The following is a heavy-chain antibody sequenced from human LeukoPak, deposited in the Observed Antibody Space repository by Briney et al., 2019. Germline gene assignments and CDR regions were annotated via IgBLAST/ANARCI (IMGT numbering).Heavy chain of an antibody. D-gene: IGHD4-11*01. V-gene: IGHV1-2*06. Sequence: ASVKVSCKASGYTFTCYYMHWVRQAPGQGLEWMGRINPNSGGTNYAQKFQGRVTMTRDTSISTAYMELSRLRSDDTAVYYCARVYSIPGGMDVWGQGTTVTVSS. CDR3: ARVYSIPGGMDV. CDR2: INPNSGGT. CDR1: GYTFTCYY. J-gene: IGHJ6*02.